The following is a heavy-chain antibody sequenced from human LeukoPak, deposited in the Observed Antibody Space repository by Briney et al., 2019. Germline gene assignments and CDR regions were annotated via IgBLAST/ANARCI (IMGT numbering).Heavy chain of an antibody. V-gene: IGHV3-30-3*01. CDR1: GFTFSSYA. CDR3: AGGAIGPYDAFDI. Sequence: GGSLRLSCAASGFTFSSYAMHWVRQAPGKGLEWVAVISYDGSNKYYADSVKGRFTISRDNSKNTLYLQMNSLRAEDTAVYYCAGGAIGPYDAFDIWGQGTMVTVSS. J-gene: IGHJ3*02. CDR2: ISYDGSNK. D-gene: IGHD1-26*01.